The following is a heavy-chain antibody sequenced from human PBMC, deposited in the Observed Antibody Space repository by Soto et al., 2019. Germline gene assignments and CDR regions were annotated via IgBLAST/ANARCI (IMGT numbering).Heavy chain of an antibody. Sequence: GGSLRLSCAASGFTFSSYGMHWVRQAPGKGLEWVAVIWYDGSNKYYADSVKGRFTISRDNSKNTLYLQMNSLRAEDTAVYYCARGVHIVVVTQEGPFDYWGQGTLVTVSS. J-gene: IGHJ4*02. CDR3: ARGVHIVVVTQEGPFDY. CDR1: GFTFSSYG. V-gene: IGHV3-33*01. CDR2: IWYDGSNK. D-gene: IGHD2-21*02.